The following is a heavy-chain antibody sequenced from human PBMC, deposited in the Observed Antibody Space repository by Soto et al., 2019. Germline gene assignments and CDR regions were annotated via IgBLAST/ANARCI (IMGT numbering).Heavy chain of an antibody. V-gene: IGHV4-39*01. CDR2: VYFNGKT. Sequence: QLHLQEAGPGLVKPSETLSLTCTVSGGDISSSDYFWGWIRQPPGKGLEWIGTVYFNGKTHYSPSLESRVTISGDTSKNQISLRLNSVTAADTAVYYCARQQRYCTNVLCYTPRPGYVQYWGQGTLITVSS. J-gene: IGHJ1*01. CDR1: GGDISSSDYF. CDR3: ARQQRYCTNVLCYTPRPGYVQY. D-gene: IGHD2-8*01.